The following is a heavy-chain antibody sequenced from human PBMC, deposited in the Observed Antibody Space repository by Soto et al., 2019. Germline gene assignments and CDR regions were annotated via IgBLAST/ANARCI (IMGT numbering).Heavy chain of an antibody. J-gene: IGHJ4*02. Sequence: PGGSLRLSCAASGFTFSSYAMHWVRQAPGKGLEWVAVISYDGSNKYYADSVKGRFTISRDNSKNTLYLQMNSLRAEDTAVYYCARGSGGTVAGYYWGQGTLVTVSS. CDR3: ARGSGGTVAGYY. CDR2: ISYDGSNK. D-gene: IGHD6-19*01. V-gene: IGHV3-30-3*01. CDR1: GFTFSSYA.